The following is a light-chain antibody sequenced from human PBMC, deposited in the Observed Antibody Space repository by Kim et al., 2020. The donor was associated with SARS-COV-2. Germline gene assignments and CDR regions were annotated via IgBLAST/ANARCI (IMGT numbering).Light chain of an antibody. V-gene: IGKV1-33*01. CDR2: DAS. J-gene: IGKJ2*01. CDR3: QQYDDLPQT. Sequence: DIQMTQSPSSVSASVGDKVTITCQATQDVKFYLNWYQQKPGRAPKLLIYDASHLQTGVPSRFSGSGSGTDFTFTINSLQPGDVATYYCQQYDDLPQTFGQGTKLEI. CDR1: QDVKFY.